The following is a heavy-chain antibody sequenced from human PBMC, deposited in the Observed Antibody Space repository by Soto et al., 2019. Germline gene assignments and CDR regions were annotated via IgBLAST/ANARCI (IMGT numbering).Heavy chain of an antibody. CDR2: IIPIFGTA. V-gene: IGHV1-69*13. CDR1: GGTFSSYA. Sequence: ASVKVSCKASGGTFSSYAISWVRQAPGQGLEWMGGIIPIFGTANYAQKFQGRVTITADESTSTAYMELSSLRSEDTAVYYCAREPPYCSSTSCYTGSDYYYGMDVWGQGTTVTVSS. J-gene: IGHJ6*02. CDR3: AREPPYCSSTSCYTGSDYYYGMDV. D-gene: IGHD2-2*02.